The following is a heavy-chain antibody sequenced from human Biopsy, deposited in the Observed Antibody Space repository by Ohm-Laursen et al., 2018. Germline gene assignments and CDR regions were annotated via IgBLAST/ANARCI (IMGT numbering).Heavy chain of an antibody. CDR1: GFIFSDYY. CDR2: INSVGTI. Sequence: SLRLSCAASGFIFSDYYMSWIRQAPGKGPEWVSNINSVGTIYYADSVRGRFTISRDNAKNSLYLQMNSLRVEDTAVYYCARSVGIMAAPIDYWGQGTLVTVSS. CDR3: ARSVGIMAAPIDY. J-gene: IGHJ4*02. V-gene: IGHV3-11*01. D-gene: IGHD3-16*01.